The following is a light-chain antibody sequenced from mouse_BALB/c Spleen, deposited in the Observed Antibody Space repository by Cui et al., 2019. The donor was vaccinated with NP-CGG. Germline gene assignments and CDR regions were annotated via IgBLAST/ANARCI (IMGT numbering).Light chain of an antibody. V-gene: IGLV1*01. J-gene: IGLJ1*01. CDR2: GTN. Sequence: QAGVTQESALTTSPGETVTITCRSSTGAVTTSNYANWVQEKPDHLFTGLIGGTNNRVPGVPARFSGSLIGDKAALTITGAQTEDEAIYFCALWYSNHWVFGGGTKLTVL. CDR3: ALWYSNHWV. CDR1: TGAVTTSNY.